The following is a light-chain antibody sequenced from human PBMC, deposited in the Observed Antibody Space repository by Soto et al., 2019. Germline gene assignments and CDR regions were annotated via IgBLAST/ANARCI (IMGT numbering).Light chain of an antibody. CDR2: GPS. Sequence: EIVLTQSPGTLSLSPGERATLSCRASQNVAKNYLAWYQQKTGQAPRLLIYGPSSRATGITDRFSGSGSETDFTLTISRLEPEDFAVYYCHQYASYPQTCGQGTKVEIK. CDR1: QNVAKNY. J-gene: IGKJ1*01. V-gene: IGKV3-20*01. CDR3: HQYASYPQT.